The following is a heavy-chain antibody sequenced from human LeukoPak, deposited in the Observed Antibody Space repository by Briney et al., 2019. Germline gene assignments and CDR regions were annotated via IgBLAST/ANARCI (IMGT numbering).Heavy chain of an antibody. CDR2: INHSGST. D-gene: IGHD2-2*01. CDR1: GGSFSGYY. V-gene: IGHV4-34*01. CDR3: ATVMPNYYYYGMDV. Sequence: SETLSLTCAVYGGSFSGYYWSWIRQPPGKGLEWIGEINHSGSTNYNPSLKSRVTISVDTSKDQFSLKLSSVTAADTAVYYCATVMPNYYYYGMDVWGQGTTVTVSS. J-gene: IGHJ6*02.